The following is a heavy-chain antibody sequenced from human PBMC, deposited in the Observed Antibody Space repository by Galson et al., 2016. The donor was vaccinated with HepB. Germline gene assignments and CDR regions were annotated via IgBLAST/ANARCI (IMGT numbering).Heavy chain of an antibody. CDR2: ITGSGGSK. J-gene: IGHJ4*02. D-gene: IGHD3-3*01. V-gene: IGHV3-23*01. CDR1: GFTFSSYA. CDR3: AKDSYYDFWSGYLFDY. Sequence: SLRLSCAASGFTFSSYAMSWVRQAPGKGLEWVSGITGSGGSKYYADSVNGRFTISRDNSKNMLYLQMNSLRAEDTAIYYCAKDSYYDFWSGYLFDYWGQGTLVTVSS.